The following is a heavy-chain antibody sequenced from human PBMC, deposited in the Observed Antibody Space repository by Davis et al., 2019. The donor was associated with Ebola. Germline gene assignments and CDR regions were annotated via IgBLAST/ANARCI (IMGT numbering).Heavy chain of an antibody. Sequence: MLSETLSLTCTVSGGSISSSSYYWGWIRQSPGKGLEWIGNMYYSGRTYYNPSLKSRVTISVDTSKNQFSLKLSSVTAADTAVYYCARPSYPPKWGQGTLVTVSS. J-gene: IGHJ4*02. CDR2: MYYSGRT. V-gene: IGHV4-39*01. CDR1: GGSISSSSYY. D-gene: IGHD2-2*01. CDR3: ARPSYPPK.